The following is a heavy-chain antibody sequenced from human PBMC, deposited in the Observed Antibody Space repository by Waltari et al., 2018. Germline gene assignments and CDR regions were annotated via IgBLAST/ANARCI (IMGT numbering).Heavy chain of an antibody. D-gene: IGHD2-8*01. J-gene: IGHJ4*02. Sequence: QLQLQESGPGLVKPSETLSLTCTVSGGSISSRSYYWGWIRQPPGKGLEWIGSIYYSGSTYYNPSLKSRVTISVDTSKNQFSLKLSSVTAADTAVYYCARGRLRRMVYFDYWGQGTLVTVSS. CDR1: GGSISSRSYY. CDR2: IYYSGST. CDR3: ARGRLRRMVYFDY. V-gene: IGHV4-39*07.